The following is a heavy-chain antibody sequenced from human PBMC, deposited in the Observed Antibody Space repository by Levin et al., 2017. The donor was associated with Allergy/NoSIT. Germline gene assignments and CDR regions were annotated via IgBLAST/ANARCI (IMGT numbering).Heavy chain of an antibody. D-gene: IGHD2-2*01. CDR3: AREDIVVVPAALDI. J-gene: IGHJ3*02. CDR2: ISPYNGNI. Sequence: ASVKVSCKASGYTFTSYAFAWVRQAPGQGLEWMGWISPYNGNINYAQKFQGSVTMTTDTSTTTAYMELRSLRSDDTAVYFCAREDIVVVPAALDIWGQGTMVTVSS. CDR1: GYTFTSYA. V-gene: IGHV1-18*01.